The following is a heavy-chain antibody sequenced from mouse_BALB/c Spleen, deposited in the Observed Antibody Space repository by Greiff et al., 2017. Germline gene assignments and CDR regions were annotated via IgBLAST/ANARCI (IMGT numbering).Heavy chain of an antibody. D-gene: IGHD2-4*01. V-gene: IGHV1S81*02. Sequence: VQLQQSGAELVKPGASVKLSCKASGYTFTSYYMYWVKQRPGQGLEWIGEINPSNGGTNFNEKFKSKATLTVDKSSSTAYMQLSSLTSEDSAVYYCTRRAITEYFDVWGAGTTVTVSS. J-gene: IGHJ1*01. CDR2: INPSNGGT. CDR3: TRRAITEYFDV. CDR1: GYTFTSYY.